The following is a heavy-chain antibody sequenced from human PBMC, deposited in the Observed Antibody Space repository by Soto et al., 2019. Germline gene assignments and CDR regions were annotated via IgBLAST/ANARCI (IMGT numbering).Heavy chain of an antibody. J-gene: IGHJ4*02. Sequence: QVQLVESGGGVVQPGRSLRLSCAASGFTFSSYAMHWVRQAPGKGLEWVAVISYDGSNKYYADSVKGRFTISRDNSKNTLYLQMNSLRAEDTAVYYCARDSGLYYDSSLRSRYFDYWGQGTLVTVSS. CDR3: ARDSGLYYDSSLRSRYFDY. CDR2: ISYDGSNK. D-gene: IGHD3-22*01. CDR1: GFTFSSYA. V-gene: IGHV3-30-3*01.